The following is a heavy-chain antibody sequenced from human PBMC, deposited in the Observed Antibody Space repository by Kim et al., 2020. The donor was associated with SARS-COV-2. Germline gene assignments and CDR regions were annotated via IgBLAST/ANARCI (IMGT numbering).Heavy chain of an antibody. V-gene: IGHV1-18*01. D-gene: IGHD7-27*01. CDR2: ISAYNGNT. Sequence: ASVKVSCKASGYTFTSYGISWVRQAPGQGLEWMGWISAYNGNTNYAQKLQGRVTMTTDTSTSTAYMELRSLRSDDTAVYYCARDCWGCFLVDYYYYGMDVWGQGTTVTVSS. CDR3: ARDCWGCFLVDYYYYGMDV. CDR1: GYTFTSYG. J-gene: IGHJ6*02.